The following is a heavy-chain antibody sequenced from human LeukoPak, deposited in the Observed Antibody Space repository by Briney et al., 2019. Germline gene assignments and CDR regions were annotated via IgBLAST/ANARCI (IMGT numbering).Heavy chain of an antibody. CDR3: ARGDYDFRYGYYMDV. J-gene: IGHJ6*03. CDR1: GYTFTSYD. Sequence: ASVKVSCKASGYTFTSYDINWVRQATGQGLEWMGWMNPNSGNTGYAQKFQGRVTMTRNTSISTAYMELSSLRSEDTAVYYCARGDYDFRYGYYMDVWGKGTTVTVSS. V-gene: IGHV1-8*01. D-gene: IGHD3-3*01. CDR2: MNPNSGNT.